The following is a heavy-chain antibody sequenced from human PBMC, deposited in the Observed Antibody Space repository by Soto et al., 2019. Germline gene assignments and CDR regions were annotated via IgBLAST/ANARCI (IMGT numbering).Heavy chain of an antibody. J-gene: IGHJ4*02. CDR2: ISPYSGYT. V-gene: IGHV1-18*01. CDR1: GYSFMKYG. Sequence: ASVKVSCKGFGYSFMKYGINWVRQAPGQGLEWVGWISPYSGYTHSAQKFHGRLTLTTDTAASTAYMELRILRSADTALYYCAREASVLIPAAQPSRFVSWGQGTLVTVS. CDR3: AREASVLIPAAQPSRFVS. D-gene: IGHD2-2*01.